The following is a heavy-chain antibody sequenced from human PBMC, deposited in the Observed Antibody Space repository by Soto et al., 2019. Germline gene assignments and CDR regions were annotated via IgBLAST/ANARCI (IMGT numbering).Heavy chain of an antibody. CDR2: IIPIFGTA. J-gene: IGHJ2*01. CDR3: ARANQDSSGYYYVGWYFDL. D-gene: IGHD3-22*01. CDR1: GGTFSSYA. V-gene: IGHV1-69*12. Sequence: QVQLVQSGAEVKKPGSSVKVSCKASGGTFSSYAISWVRQAPGQGLEWMGGIIPIFGTANYAQKFQGRVTITADDXXSXAXXELSSLRSEDTAVYYCARANQDSSGYYYVGWYFDLWGRGTLVTVSS.